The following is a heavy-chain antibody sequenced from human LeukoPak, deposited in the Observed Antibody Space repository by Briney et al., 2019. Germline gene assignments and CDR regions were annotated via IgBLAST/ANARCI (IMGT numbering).Heavy chain of an antibody. Sequence: SETLSLTCTVSGGSISSYYWSWIRQPTGKGLEWIGYIYYSGSTNYNPSLKSRVTISVDTSKNQFSLKLSSVTAADTAVYYCARRPFSSGFLDIWGQGTMVTVSS. CDR3: ARRPFSSGFLDI. CDR2: IYYSGST. CDR1: GGSISSYY. J-gene: IGHJ3*02. V-gene: IGHV4-59*08. D-gene: IGHD3-22*01.